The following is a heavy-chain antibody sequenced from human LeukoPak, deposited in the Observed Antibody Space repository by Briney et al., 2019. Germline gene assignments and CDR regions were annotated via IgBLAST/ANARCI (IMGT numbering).Heavy chain of an antibody. CDR3: ARDSADYGDYDC. CDR2: INPSGGST. CDR1: GYTFTSYF. Sequence: ASVKVSCKASGYTFTSYFMHWGRQAPGQGLDWMGIINPSGGSTSYAQKFQGRVTMTRDTSTSTVYMELSSLRSEDTAVYYCARDSADYGDYDCWGQGTLVTVSS. D-gene: IGHD4-17*01. J-gene: IGHJ4*02. V-gene: IGHV1-46*01.